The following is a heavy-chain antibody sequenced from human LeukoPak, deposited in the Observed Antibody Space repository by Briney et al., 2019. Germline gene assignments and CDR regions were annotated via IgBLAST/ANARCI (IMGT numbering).Heavy chain of an antibody. CDR3: ARVNYDILIGYLNPSDEFDY. CDR1: GGSFSGYY. CDR2: INHSGST. J-gene: IGHJ4*02. Sequence: PSETLSLTCAVYGGSFSGYYWSWIRQPPGKGLEWIGEINHSGSTNYNPSLKSRVTISVDTSKNQFSLKLSSVTAADTAVYYCARVNYDILIGYLNPSDEFDYWGQGTLVTVSS. D-gene: IGHD3-9*01. V-gene: IGHV4-34*01.